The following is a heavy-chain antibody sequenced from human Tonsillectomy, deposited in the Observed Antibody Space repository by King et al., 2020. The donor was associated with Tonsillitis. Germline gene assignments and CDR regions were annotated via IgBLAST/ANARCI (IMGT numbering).Heavy chain of an antibody. J-gene: IGHJ5*02. CDR3: ATARGGVVRGLTPRNYFDP. V-gene: IGHV1-8*01. CDR2: VNPDTGDA. CDR1: GYTFTDFP. Sequence: QLVQSGAEVKKPGASVRVSCTASGYTFTDFPINWVRQDPGQGLEWMGWVNPDTGDAGSAPRFQGRVPMTRDTSISTAYRELSSLRSVDTAVYYCATARGGVVRGLTPRNYFDPWGQGTLVTVSS. D-gene: IGHD3-10*01.